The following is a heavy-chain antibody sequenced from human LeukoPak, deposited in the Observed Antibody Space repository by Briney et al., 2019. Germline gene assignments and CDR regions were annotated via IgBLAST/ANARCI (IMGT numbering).Heavy chain of an antibody. CDR2: ISYDGSNK. J-gene: IGHJ4*02. D-gene: IGHD2-15*01. CDR1: GFTFSNYP. CDR3: VKGAGSSWDYYFDY. Sequence: GRSLRLSCAASGFTFSNYPMHWVRQAPGKGLEWVAVISYDGSNKYYADSVKGRFTISRDNSKNTLYLQMSSLRAEDTAVYYCVKGAGSSWDYYFDYWGQGTLVTVSS. V-gene: IGHV3-30*14.